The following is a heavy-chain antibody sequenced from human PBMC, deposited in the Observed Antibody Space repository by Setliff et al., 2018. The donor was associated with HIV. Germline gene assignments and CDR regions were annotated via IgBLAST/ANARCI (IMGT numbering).Heavy chain of an antibody. J-gene: IGHJ4*02. CDR2: INAGNGNT. CDR1: GYTFTSYA. D-gene: IGHD5-12*01. Sequence: ASVKVSCKASGYTFTSYAMHWVRQAPGQRLEWMGWINAGNGNTKYSQKFQGRVNMTWDTSTSTVYMELSSLRSEDTAFYYCARSAHDSETGYWGQGTLVTVSS. CDR3: ARSAHDSETGY. V-gene: IGHV1-3*01.